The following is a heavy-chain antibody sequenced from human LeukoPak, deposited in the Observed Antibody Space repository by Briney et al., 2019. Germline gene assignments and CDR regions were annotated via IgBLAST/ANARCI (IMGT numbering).Heavy chain of an antibody. CDR1: GFTFSSYC. J-gene: IGHJ4*02. CDR2: INSDGSST. CDR3: ARGSPHGIGVVPAANDY. D-gene: IGHD2-2*01. V-gene: IGHV3-74*01. Sequence: GGSLRLSCAASGFTFSSYCMHWVRQAPGKGLVWVSRINSDGSSTSYADSVKGRFTISRDNAKNTLYLQMNSLRAEDTAVYYCARGSPHGIGVVPAANDYWGQGTLVTVSS.